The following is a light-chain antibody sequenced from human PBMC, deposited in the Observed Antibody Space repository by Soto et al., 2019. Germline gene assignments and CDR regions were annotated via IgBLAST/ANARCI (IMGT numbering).Light chain of an antibody. CDR1: QSISNF. V-gene: IGKV3-11*01. Sequence: EIVLTQSPATLSLSPGEKATPSFRASQSISNFLAWYQQRPGQTPRLLIYDSSIRAAGFPARFSGSGSGTDFTLTINNLEPEDFAVYFCQQRISRPLTFGGGTKVDIK. CDR2: DSS. J-gene: IGKJ4*01. CDR3: QQRISRPLT.